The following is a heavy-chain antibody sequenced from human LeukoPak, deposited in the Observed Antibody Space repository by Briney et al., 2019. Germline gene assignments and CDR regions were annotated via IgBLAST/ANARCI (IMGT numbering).Heavy chain of an antibody. D-gene: IGHD3-16*01. Sequence: PSETLSLTCAVYGGSFSGYYWSWIRQPPGKGLEWIGEINHSGSTSYNPSLKSRVTISVDTSKNQLSLKLSSVTAADTAVYYCARVVDPGGYYYFYYMDVWGKGTTVTVSS. J-gene: IGHJ6*03. CDR3: ARVVDPGGYYYFYYMDV. V-gene: IGHV4-34*01. CDR1: GGSFSGYY. CDR2: INHSGST.